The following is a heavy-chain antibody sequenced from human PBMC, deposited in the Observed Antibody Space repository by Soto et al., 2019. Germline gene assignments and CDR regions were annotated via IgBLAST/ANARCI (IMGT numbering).Heavy chain of an antibody. CDR3: ARYSGYEGLRFDP. Sequence: QVQLQESGPGLVKPSQPLSLTCTVSGGSISSGEYYWRGIRQPPGKGLEWIGYIYYSGSTYYNPSLKSRATISVDTSKNQFSLKLSSVAAADTAVYYCARYSGYEGLRFDPWGQGTLVTVSS. CDR2: IYYSGST. CDR1: GGSISSGEYY. D-gene: IGHD5-12*01. V-gene: IGHV4-30-4*01. J-gene: IGHJ5*02.